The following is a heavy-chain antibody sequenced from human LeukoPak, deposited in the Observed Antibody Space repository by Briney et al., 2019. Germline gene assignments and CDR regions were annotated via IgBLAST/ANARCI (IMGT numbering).Heavy chain of an antibody. Sequence: RASVKVSCKASGYTFTSYGISWVRQAPGQGLEWMGWISAYNGNTNYAQKLQGRVTMTTDTSTSTAYMELRSLRSDDTAVYYCARVGYCSSTSCYKVVDYYYYMDVWGKGTTVTVSS. V-gene: IGHV1-18*01. CDR2: ISAYNGNT. CDR1: GYTFTSYG. D-gene: IGHD2-2*02. J-gene: IGHJ6*03. CDR3: ARVGYCSSTSCYKVVDYYYYMDV.